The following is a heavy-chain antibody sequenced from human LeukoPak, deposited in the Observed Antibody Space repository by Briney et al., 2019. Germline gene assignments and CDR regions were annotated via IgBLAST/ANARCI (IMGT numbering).Heavy chain of an antibody. CDR1: GFNFRYFW. V-gene: IGHV3-30-3*01. J-gene: IGHJ4*02. D-gene: IGHD6-13*01. Sequence: PGGSLRLSCLGSGFNFRYFWMSWVRQAPGKGLEWVAVISYDGSNKYYADSVKGRLTISRDNSKNTLYLQMNSLRAEDTAVYYCARDLLIAAVMDYWGQGTLVTVSS. CDR2: ISYDGSNK. CDR3: ARDLLIAAVMDY.